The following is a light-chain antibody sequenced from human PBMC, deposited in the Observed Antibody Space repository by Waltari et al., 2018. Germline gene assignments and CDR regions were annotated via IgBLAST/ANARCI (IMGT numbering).Light chain of an antibody. CDR2: EGS. CDR1: SGGVGGYNV. V-gene: IGLV2-23*01. CDR3: YSYAGSSTSV. Sequence: QSALTQPASVSGSPGQSITISCTGTSGGVGGYNVVFWYQRHPGKVPKLIIYEGSKRPSGISDRFSGSKSGNTASLTISGLQTEDEAEYYCYSYAGSSTSVFGGGTQLTVV. J-gene: IGLJ3*02.